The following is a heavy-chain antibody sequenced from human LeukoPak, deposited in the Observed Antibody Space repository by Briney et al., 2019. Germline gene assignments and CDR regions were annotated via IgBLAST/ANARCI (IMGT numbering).Heavy chain of an antibody. CDR1: GFTFTTYS. J-gene: IGHJ6*02. Sequence: GGSLRLSCAASGFTFTTYSMNWVRQAPGKGLEWVSSISSSSSYIYYADSVKGRFTISRANAKNSLYLQMNSLRAEDTAMYYCARAAAAAGTNYYYYGMDVWGQGTTVTVSS. CDR3: ARAAAAAGTNYYYYGMDV. D-gene: IGHD6-13*01. CDR2: ISSSSSYI. V-gene: IGHV3-21*01.